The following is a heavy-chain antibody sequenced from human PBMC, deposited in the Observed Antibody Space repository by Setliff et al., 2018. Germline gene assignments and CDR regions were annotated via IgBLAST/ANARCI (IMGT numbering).Heavy chain of an antibody. CDR2: INTDSGNT. CDR1: GYTFNFYG. CDR3: ARGQDSGSWIIDG. J-gene: IGHJ4*02. D-gene: IGHD1-26*01. V-gene: IGHV1-3*04. Sequence: ASVKVSCQASGYTFNFYGMHWVRQAPGQRPEWMGWINTDSGNTRYSQKFQGRVTIARDTSASTAYMELSSLRSEDTAIYFCARGQDSGSWIIDGWGQGTLVTVSS.